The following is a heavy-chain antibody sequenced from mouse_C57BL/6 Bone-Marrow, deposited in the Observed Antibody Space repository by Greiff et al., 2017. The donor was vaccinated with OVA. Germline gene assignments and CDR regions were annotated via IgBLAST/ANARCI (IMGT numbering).Heavy chain of an antibody. CDR1: GYSITSGYY. Sequence: EVKLVESGPGLVKPSQSLSLTCSVTGYSITSGYYWNWIRQFPGNKLEWMGYISYDGSNNYNPSLKNRISITRDTSKNQFFLKLNSVTTEDTATYYCAREHYYGSSYSWFAYWGQGTLVTVSA. J-gene: IGHJ3*01. V-gene: IGHV3-6*01. D-gene: IGHD1-1*01. CDR3: AREHYYGSSYSWFAY. CDR2: ISYDGSN.